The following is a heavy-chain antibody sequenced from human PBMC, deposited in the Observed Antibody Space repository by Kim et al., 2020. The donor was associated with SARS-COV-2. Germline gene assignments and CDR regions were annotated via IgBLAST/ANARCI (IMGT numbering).Heavy chain of an antibody. V-gene: IGHV1-3*01. Sequence: ASVKVSCKASGYTFTSYAMHWVRQAPGQRLEWMGWINAGNGNTKYSQKFQGRVTITRDTSASTAYMELSSLRSEDTAVYYCATSAQYGDYAFDYWGQGTLVTVSS. CDR1: GYTFTSYA. J-gene: IGHJ4*02. D-gene: IGHD4-17*01. CDR3: ATSAQYGDYAFDY. CDR2: INAGNGNT.